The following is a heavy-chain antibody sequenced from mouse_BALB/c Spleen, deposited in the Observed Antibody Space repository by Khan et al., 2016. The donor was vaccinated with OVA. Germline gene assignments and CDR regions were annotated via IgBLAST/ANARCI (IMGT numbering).Heavy chain of an antibody. CDR1: GDSITSGY. J-gene: IGHJ4*01. CDR2: ISYSGST. D-gene: IGHD2-3*01. CDR3: ARYYDGYPYYYAMDY. Sequence: EVELVESGPSLVKPSQTLSLTCSVTGDSITSGYWNWIRKFPGNKLEYMGYISYSGSTYYIPSLKSRISITRYTSKNQYYLQLNSVTTEDTATYYCARYYDGYPYYYAMDYWGQGTSVTVSS. V-gene: IGHV3-8*02.